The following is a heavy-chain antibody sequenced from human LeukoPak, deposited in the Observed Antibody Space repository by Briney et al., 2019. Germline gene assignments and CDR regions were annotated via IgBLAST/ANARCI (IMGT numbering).Heavy chain of an antibody. CDR2: ISSSSSTI. CDR3: AKDMLVTTLDY. D-gene: IGHD4-17*01. Sequence: GGSLRLSCAASGFTFSSYRMNWVRQAPGKGLEWVSYISSSSSTIYYADSVKGRFTISRDNSKNTLYLQMNSLRAEDTAVYYCAKDMLVTTLDYWGQGTLVTVSS. V-gene: IGHV3-48*01. CDR1: GFTFSSYR. J-gene: IGHJ4*02.